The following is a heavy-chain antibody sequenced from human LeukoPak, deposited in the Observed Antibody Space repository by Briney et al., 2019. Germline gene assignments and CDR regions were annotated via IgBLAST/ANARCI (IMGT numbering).Heavy chain of an antibody. Sequence: SGGSLRLSCAASGFTFRNAWMSWVRQAPGKGLEWVGRIKSKADGGTTDYTAPVKGRFTISRDDSKNTLYLQMNSLKTEDTAVYYCTVQCYYDSSVYYGVDYWGQGTLVTVSS. CDR3: TVQCYYDSSVYYGVDY. CDR2: IKSKADGGTT. J-gene: IGHJ4*02. V-gene: IGHV3-15*01. CDR1: GFTFRNAW. D-gene: IGHD3-22*01.